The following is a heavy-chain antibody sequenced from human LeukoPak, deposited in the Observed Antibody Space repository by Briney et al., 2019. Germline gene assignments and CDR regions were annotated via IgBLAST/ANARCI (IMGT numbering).Heavy chain of an antibody. D-gene: IGHD3-22*01. CDR3: ARERSYYDSRGCYTPYYFDY. Sequence: PSETLSLTCTVSGGSISSYYWSWIRQPPGKGLEWIGYIYYSGSTNYNPSLKSRVTISVDTSKNQFSLMLTSVTAADTAVYYCARERSYYDSRGCYTPYYFDYWGQGTLVTVSS. V-gene: IGHV4-59*01. CDR1: GGSISSYY. J-gene: IGHJ4*02. CDR2: IYYSGST.